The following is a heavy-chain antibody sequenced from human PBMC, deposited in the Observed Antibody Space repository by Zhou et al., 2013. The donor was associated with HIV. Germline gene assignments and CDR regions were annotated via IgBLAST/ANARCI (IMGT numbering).Heavy chain of an antibody. CDR3: ARCYYDNSGCDF. D-gene: IGHD3-22*01. V-gene: IGHV1-69*01. J-gene: IGHJ4*02. CDR1: GGPFSTYA. CDR2: IIPFFGTP. Sequence: QGQLVQSGAEVKKPGSSVKVSCKASGGPFSTYAFSWVRQAPGQGLEWMGGIIPFFGTPNYAQKFQGRVAITAAESTRTAYMELSSLRSEDTAVYYCARCYYDNSGCDFWGRGTLVTVSS.